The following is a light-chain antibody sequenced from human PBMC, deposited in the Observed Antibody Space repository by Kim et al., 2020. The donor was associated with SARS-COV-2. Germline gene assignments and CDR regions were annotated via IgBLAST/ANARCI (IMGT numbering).Light chain of an antibody. V-gene: IGLV6-57*03. CDR2: EDN. Sequence: GKTVTISCTRSSGSIARNYGQWYQQRPGSAPTTVIYEDNQRPSGVPDRFSGSIDSSSNSASLTISGLKTEDEADYYCQSYDSSNLVFGGGTQLTVL. J-gene: IGLJ2*01. CDR3: QSYDSSNLV. CDR1: SGSIARNY.